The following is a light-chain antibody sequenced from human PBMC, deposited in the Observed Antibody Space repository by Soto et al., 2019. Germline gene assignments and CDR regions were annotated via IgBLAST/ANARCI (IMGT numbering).Light chain of an antibody. CDR2: DAS. CDR3: QQYDNVLIT. CDR1: QDISNY. J-gene: IGKJ5*01. V-gene: IGKV1-33*01. Sequence: DIQMTQSPSSLSASVGDRVTITCQASQDISNYLSWYQQKPGKAPKLLIYDASHLETGVPSRFSGSGSETDFTFTISSLQPEDIATYYCQQYDNVLITFGQGTRLENK.